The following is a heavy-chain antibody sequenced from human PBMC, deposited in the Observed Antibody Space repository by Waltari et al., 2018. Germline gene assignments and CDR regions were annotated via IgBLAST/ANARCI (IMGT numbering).Heavy chain of an antibody. J-gene: IGHJ3*02. Sequence: QVQLVQSGAEVKKPGSSVKVSCKDSGGTFNSSVISWVRQAPGQGLEWMVGIIPIFGTANYAQRFQGRVTITADESTSTAYMELSNLRSEDTAVYYCASLPRGGAFDIWGPGTMVTVSS. D-gene: IGHD3-16*01. CDR1: GGTFNSSV. CDR2: IIPIFGTA. CDR3: ASLPRGGAFDI. V-gene: IGHV1-69*01.